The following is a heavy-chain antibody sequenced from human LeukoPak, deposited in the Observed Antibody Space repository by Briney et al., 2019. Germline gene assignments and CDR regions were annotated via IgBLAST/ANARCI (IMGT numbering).Heavy chain of an antibody. Sequence: ASVNVSCKASGYTFTGYYMHWVRQAPGQGLEWMGWINPNSGGTNYAQKFQGRVTMTRDTSISTAYMELSRLRSDDTAVYYCARGDVDTAMVDYWGQGTLVTVSS. CDR3: ARGDVDTAMVDY. V-gene: IGHV1-2*02. J-gene: IGHJ4*02. CDR1: GYTFTGYY. CDR2: INPNSGGT. D-gene: IGHD5-18*01.